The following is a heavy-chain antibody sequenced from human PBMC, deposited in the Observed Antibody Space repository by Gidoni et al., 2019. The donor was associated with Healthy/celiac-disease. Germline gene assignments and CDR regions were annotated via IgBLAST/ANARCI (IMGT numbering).Heavy chain of an antibody. V-gene: IGHV5-10-1*03. D-gene: IGHD2-2*01. Sequence: EVQLVQSGAEVTKPGESLRISCKGSGYSFTSYWISWVRQMPGKGLEWMGRIDPSDSYTNYSPSFQGHVTISADKSISTAYLQWSSLKASDTAMYYCARREVVPAAIGYYYYGMDVWGQGTTVTVSS. CDR2: IDPSDSYT. CDR3: ARREVVPAAIGYYYYGMDV. J-gene: IGHJ6*02. CDR1: GYSFTSYW.